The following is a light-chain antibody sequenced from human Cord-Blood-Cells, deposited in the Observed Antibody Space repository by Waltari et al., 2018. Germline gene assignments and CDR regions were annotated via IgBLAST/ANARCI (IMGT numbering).Light chain of an antibody. CDR1: SSNIGAGYD. CDR3: QSYDSSLSGWV. Sequence: QSVLTQPPSVSGAPGQRVTISCTGSSSNIGAGYDVHWYQQLPGTAPKLPSYGTRHRPSGVPDRFSGSKSGTSASLAITGLQAEDEADYYGQSYDSSLSGWVFGGGTKLTVL. CDR2: GTR. J-gene: IGLJ3*02. V-gene: IGLV1-40*01.